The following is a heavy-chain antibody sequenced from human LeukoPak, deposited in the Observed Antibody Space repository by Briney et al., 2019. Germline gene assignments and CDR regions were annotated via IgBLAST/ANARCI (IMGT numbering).Heavy chain of an antibody. Sequence: PSETPSLTCAVYGGSFSGYYWSWIRQPPEKGLEWIGEINHSGSTNYNPSLKSRVTISVDTSKNQFSLKLSSVTAADTAVYYCARGSRYYGSGSYPIKRRCYFDYWGQGTLVTVSS. CDR2: INHSGST. V-gene: IGHV4-34*01. D-gene: IGHD3-10*01. CDR3: ARGSRYYGSGSYPIKRRCYFDY. CDR1: GGSFSGYY. J-gene: IGHJ4*02.